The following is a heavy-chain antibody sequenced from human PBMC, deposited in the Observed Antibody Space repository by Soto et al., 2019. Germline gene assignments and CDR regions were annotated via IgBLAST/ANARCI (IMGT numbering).Heavy chain of an antibody. CDR2: INYSGSA. Sequence: QVQLQESGPGLVKPSETLSLTCTVSGGSISGHYWSWIRQPPGKGLEWIGYINYSGSANYKPSLKSRVTISVDTSKNQFSLKLSSVTAADTAVYYCVRATPGMDFDWLDYYDYWGQGTLVTVSS. CDR1: GGSISGHY. V-gene: IGHV4-59*11. J-gene: IGHJ4*02. D-gene: IGHD3-9*01. CDR3: VRATPGMDFDWLDYYDY.